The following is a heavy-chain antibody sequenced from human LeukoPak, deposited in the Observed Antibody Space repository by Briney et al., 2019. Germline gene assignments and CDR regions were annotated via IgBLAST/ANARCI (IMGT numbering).Heavy chain of an antibody. CDR2: IWYDGSNK. D-gene: IGHD2-2*02. Sequence: GRSLRLSCAASGFTFSSYGMHWVRQAPGKGLEWVAVIWYDGSNKYYADSVKGRFTISRDNSKNTLYLQMNSLRAEDTAVYYCARVGVVPAAISRYYYYYMDVWGKGTTVTVSS. CDR3: ARVGVVPAAISRYYYYYMDV. CDR1: GFTFSSYG. V-gene: IGHV3-33*01. J-gene: IGHJ6*03.